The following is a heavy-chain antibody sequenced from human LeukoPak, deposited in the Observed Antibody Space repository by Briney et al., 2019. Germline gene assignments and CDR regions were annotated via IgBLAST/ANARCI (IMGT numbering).Heavy chain of an antibody. CDR3: ARELLLYYYYYYMDV. CDR1: GGSISSYY. J-gene: IGHJ6*03. V-gene: IGHV4-4*07. CDR2: IYTSGST. Sequence: PSETLSLTCTVSGGSISSYYWSWIRQPAGKGLEWIGRIYTSGSTNYNPSLKSRVTISVDTSKNQFSLKLSSVTAADTAVYYCARELLLYYYYYYMDVWGKGTTVTVSS. D-gene: IGHD2-15*01.